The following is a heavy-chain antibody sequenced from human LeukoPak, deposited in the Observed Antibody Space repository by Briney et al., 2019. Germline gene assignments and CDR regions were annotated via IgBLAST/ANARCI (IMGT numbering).Heavy chain of an antibody. Sequence: GRSLRLSCAASGFTLDDYAMHWVRQTPGKGLEWVSGISWNSVNIGYADSVKGRFTISRDNAKNSLYLQMNSLRAEDMALYYCAKGTMIVVAVGDYFDYWGQGTLVTVSS. J-gene: IGHJ4*02. CDR1: GFTLDDYA. V-gene: IGHV3-9*03. D-gene: IGHD3-22*01. CDR3: AKGTMIVVAVGDYFDY. CDR2: ISWNSVNI.